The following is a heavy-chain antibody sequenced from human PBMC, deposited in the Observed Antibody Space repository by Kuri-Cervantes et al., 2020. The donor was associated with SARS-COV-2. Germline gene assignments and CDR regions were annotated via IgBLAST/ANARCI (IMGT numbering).Heavy chain of an antibody. V-gene: IGHV1-69*04. D-gene: IGHD2-8*01. CDR3: ARDDCTNGVCWIDY. J-gene: IGHJ4*02. Sequence: SVKVSCKASGGTFSSYAISWVRQAPGQGLEWMGRIIPILGIANYAQKFQGRVTITADKSTRTAYMELSSLRSEDTAVYYCARDDCTNGVCWIDYWGQGTLVTVSS. CDR2: IIPILGIA. CDR1: GGTFSSYA.